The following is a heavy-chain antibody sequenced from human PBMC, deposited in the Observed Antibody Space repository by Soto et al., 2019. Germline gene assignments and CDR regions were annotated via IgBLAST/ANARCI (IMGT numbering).Heavy chain of an antibody. V-gene: IGHV4-31*03. J-gene: IGHJ2*01. CDR1: GGSISSGGFY. CDR2: IYYSGST. CDR3: ARGRYWYFDL. Sequence: QVQLQESGPGLVKPSQTLSLTCTVSGGSISSGGFYWSWIRQHPGKGLEWIGYIYYSGSTYYNPSLKGRVTISVDPSKNQFSLRLSSVTAADTAVYYCARGRYWYFDLWGRGTLVTVSS.